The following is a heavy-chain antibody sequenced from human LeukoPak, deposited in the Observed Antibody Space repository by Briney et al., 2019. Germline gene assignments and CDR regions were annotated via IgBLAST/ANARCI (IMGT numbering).Heavy chain of an antibody. CDR2: ISPGGEIP. V-gene: IGHV3-23*01. CDR1: GFTFRIYG. CDR3: AKGRSASGGSCFLCFDD. J-gene: IGHJ4*02. D-gene: IGHD2-15*01. Sequence: PGGTLRLSCAASGFTFRIYGMNWVRQAPGKGLEWVSGISPGGEIPYYADSVKGRFTISRDNSKDTVSLQMNSLRTEDTSVYYCAKGRSASGGSCFLCFDDWGQGTLVTVSS.